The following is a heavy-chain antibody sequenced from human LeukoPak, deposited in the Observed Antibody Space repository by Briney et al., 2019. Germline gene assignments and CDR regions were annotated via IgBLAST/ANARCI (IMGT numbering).Heavy chain of an antibody. J-gene: IGHJ4*02. V-gene: IGHV5-51*01. CDR3: ARQVDEYYYDSSGYYYSDY. CDR1: GYSFTSYW. CDR2: IYPGDSDT. Sequence: GESLKISCKGSGYSFTSYWIGWVRQMPGKGLEWMGIIYPGDSDTRYSPSFQGQVTISADKSISTAYLQWSSLKASDTAMYYCARQVDEYYYDSSGYYYSDYWGQGTLVTVSS. D-gene: IGHD3-22*01.